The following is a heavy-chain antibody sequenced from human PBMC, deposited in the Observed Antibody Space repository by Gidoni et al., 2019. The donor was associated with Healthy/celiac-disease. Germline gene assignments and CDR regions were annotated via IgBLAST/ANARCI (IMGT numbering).Heavy chain of an antibody. V-gene: IGHV3-23*01. Sequence: EVQPLESGGGLVRHGGSLRLSCAASVITFSNYAMGSVRQAPGKGVEWVSAIRGSGVTTYYADSVKGRVTICRDNSKNTLYLQMNSLRGEDTAVYYCAKERPYYYYMDVWGTGTTVTVSS. CDR2: IRGSGVTT. CDR3: AKERPYYYYMDV. J-gene: IGHJ6*03. CDR1: VITFSNYA.